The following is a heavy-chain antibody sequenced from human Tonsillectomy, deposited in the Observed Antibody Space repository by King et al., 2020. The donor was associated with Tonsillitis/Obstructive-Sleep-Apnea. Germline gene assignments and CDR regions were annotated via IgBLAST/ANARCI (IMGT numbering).Heavy chain of an antibody. D-gene: IGHD3-3*01. J-gene: IGHJ2*01. CDR1: GFTLSNYD. V-gene: IGHV3-13*01. Sequence: VQLVESGGGLVQPGGSLRFSCIASGFTLSNYDMQWVRQATGKGLEWGTVIDTAGHTYYPGSVKGRFTISRENAKNSLYLQMNSLRAGDTAVYYCARAISSDLDLWGRGTLVTVSS. CDR2: IDTAGHT. CDR3: ARAISSDLDL.